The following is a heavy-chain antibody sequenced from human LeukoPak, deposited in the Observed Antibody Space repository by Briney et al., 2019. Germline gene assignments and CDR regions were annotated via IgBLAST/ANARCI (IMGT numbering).Heavy chain of an antibody. V-gene: IGHV1-8*01. J-gene: IGHJ4*02. D-gene: IGHD2-21*01. CDR1: GYTFTSYD. CDR3: TRSVRNGHIDY. CDR2: MNPNSGNT. Sequence: ASVKVSCKASGYTFTSYDINWVRQATGQGLEWMGWMNPNSGNTGYAQKCQGRVTMTRSTSIRTAYMELSSLRFEDTAVYYCTRSVRNGHIDYWGQGTLVTVSS.